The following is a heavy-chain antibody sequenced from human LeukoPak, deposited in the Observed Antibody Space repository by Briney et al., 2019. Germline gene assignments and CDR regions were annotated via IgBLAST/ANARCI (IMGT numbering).Heavy chain of an antibody. V-gene: IGHV3-48*01. CDR3: TTDPAGVTTVTSPNYYFDY. CDR1: GFTFSSYS. J-gene: IGHJ4*02. CDR2: ISSSSSTI. D-gene: IGHD4-17*01. Sequence: GGSLRLSCAASGFTFSSYSMNWVRQAPGKGLEWVSYISSSSSTIYYADSVKGRFTISRDNAKNSLYLQMNSLKTEDTAVYYCTTDPAGVTTVTSPNYYFDYWGQGTLVTVSS.